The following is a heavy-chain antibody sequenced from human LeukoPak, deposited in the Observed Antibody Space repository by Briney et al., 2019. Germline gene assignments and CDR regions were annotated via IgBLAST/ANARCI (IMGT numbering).Heavy chain of an antibody. CDR2: INPNSGDT. J-gene: IGHJ4*02. Sequence: ASVKVSCKASGGTFSSYGITWVRQAPGQGLEWMGWINPNSGDTNYAQNFQGRVTMTRDTSISTAYMELNRLRSDDTAVYYCARRTAVTSGFDYWGQGTLVSVSS. CDR1: GGTFSSYG. CDR3: ARRTAVTSGFDY. V-gene: IGHV1-2*02. D-gene: IGHD6-19*01.